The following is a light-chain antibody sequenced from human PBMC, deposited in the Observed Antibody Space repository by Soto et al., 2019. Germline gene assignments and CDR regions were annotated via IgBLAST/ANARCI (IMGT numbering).Light chain of an antibody. CDR2: EGS. Sequence: QSVLTQPASVSGSPGQSITISCTGTSSDVGSYNLVSWYQQHPAKAPKLMIYEGSKRPSGVSNRFSGSKSGNTASLTISGLQAEDDADYYCCSYAGSSTYVFGTGTKVTVL. CDR1: SSDVGSYNL. CDR3: CSYAGSSTYV. J-gene: IGLJ1*01. V-gene: IGLV2-23*01.